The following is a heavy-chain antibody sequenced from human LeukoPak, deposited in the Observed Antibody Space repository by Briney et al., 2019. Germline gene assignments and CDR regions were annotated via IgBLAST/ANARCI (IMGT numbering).Heavy chain of an antibody. Sequence: PGGSLRLSCAASGFTFSSYGMHWVRQAPGKGLEWVAVIWYDGSNKYYADSVKGRFTISRDNSKNTLYLQMNSLRAEDTAVYYCAKAAGTYYYYYMDVWGKGTTVTVSS. CDR2: IWYDGSNK. V-gene: IGHV3-33*06. D-gene: IGHD6-13*01. CDR3: AKAAGTYYYYYMDV. CDR1: GFTFSSYG. J-gene: IGHJ6*03.